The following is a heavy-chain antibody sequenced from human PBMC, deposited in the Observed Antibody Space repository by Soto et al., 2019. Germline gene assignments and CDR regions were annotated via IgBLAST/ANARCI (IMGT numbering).Heavy chain of an antibody. CDR1: GASISSAFW. CDR3: ATLPPRIVVVKTELPT. Sequence: PSETLSLTCAVSGASISSAFWWTWVRQAPGKGLEWIGEIYHVGSTKYNPSLKSRVTISVDKSNNQFSLELRSVTAADTAVYYCATLPPRIVVVKTELPTWGQGIRVTV. CDR2: IYHVGST. J-gene: IGHJ5*02. V-gene: IGHV4-4*02. D-gene: IGHD2-15*01.